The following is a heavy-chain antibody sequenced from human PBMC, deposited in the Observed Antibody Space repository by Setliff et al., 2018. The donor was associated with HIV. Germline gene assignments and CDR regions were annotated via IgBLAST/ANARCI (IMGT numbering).Heavy chain of an antibody. CDR3: ARSQQLWLLYAFDI. CDR2: IYYSGST. CDR1: GGSISSSSYY. V-gene: IGHV4-39*01. Sequence: SETLSLTCTVSGGSISSSSYYWGWIRQPPGKGLEWIGSIYYSGSTYYNPSPKSRVTISVDTSKNQFSLKLSSVTAADTAVYYCARSQQLWLLYAFDIWGQGTMVTVSS. D-gene: IGHD5-18*01. J-gene: IGHJ3*02.